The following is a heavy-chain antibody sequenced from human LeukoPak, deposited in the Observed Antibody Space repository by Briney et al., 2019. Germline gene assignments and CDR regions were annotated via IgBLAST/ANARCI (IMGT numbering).Heavy chain of an antibody. V-gene: IGHV3-13*01. CDR1: GFTLSSYD. Sequence: GGSLRLSCAASGFTLSSYDMHWVRQATGKGLEWVSSIATDGDTYYPGSVKGRFTISRENAKNSLYLQMNGLRAGDTAVYYCARASVATYWYFDLWGRGTLVTVSS. D-gene: IGHD4-23*01. CDR3: ARASVATYWYFDL. CDR2: IATDGDT. J-gene: IGHJ2*01.